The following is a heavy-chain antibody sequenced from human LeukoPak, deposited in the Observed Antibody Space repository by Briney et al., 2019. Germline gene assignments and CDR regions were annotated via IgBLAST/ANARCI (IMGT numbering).Heavy chain of an antibody. CDR2: IYYSGST. Sequence: SETLSLTCTVSGGSISSYYWSWIRQPPGKGLEWIGYIYYSGSTNYNPSLRSRVTISVDTSKNQFSLKLSSVTAADTAVYYCARSQYSSSLHGMDVWGQGTTVTVSS. J-gene: IGHJ6*02. CDR3: ARSQYSSSLHGMDV. V-gene: IGHV4-59*01. CDR1: GGSISSYY. D-gene: IGHD6-13*01.